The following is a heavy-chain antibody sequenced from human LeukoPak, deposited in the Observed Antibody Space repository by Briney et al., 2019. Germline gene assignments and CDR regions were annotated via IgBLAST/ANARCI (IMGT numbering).Heavy chain of an antibody. CDR2: ISSSSSTI. CDR1: GFTFSSYS. V-gene: IGHV3-48*01. J-gene: IGHJ4*02. Sequence: PGGSLRLSCAASGFTFSSYSMSWVRQAPGKGLEWVSYISSSSSTIYYADSVKGRFTISRDNAENSLYLQMNSLRAEDTAVYYCAEGIVGTYWGQGTLVTVSS. CDR3: AEGIVGTY. D-gene: IGHD1-26*01.